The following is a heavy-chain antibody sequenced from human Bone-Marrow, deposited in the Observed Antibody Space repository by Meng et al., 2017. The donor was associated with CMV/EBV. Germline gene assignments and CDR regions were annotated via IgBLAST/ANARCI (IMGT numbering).Heavy chain of an antibody. Sequence: GESLKISCAASGFTFSSYAMSWIRQAPGKGLEWASYISSSGSTIYYADSVKGRFTISRDNAKNSLYLQMNSLRAEDTAVYYCARDVSSSWSRYPYYYYGMDVWGQGTTVTVSS. CDR3: ARDVSSSWSRYPYYYYGMDV. V-gene: IGHV3-11*01. CDR2: ISSSGSTI. J-gene: IGHJ6*02. CDR1: GFTFSSYA. D-gene: IGHD6-13*01.